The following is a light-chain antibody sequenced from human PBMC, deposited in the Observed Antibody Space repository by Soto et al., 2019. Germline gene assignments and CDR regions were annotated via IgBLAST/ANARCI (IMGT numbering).Light chain of an antibody. V-gene: IGLV2-14*01. CDR3: RSYTTIATLDV. J-gene: IGLJ1*01. Sequence: QSALTQPASVSGSPGQSITISCTGTSSDLGAYKYVSWYQQHPGKAPKLILYEVSNRPSGVSNRFSGSKSGNTASLTISGLQAEDEGDYYCRSYTTIATLDVFGTGTKVTVL. CDR1: SSDLGAYKY. CDR2: EVS.